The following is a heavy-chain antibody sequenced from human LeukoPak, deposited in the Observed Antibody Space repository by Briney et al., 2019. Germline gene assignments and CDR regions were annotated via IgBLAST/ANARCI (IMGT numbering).Heavy chain of an antibody. Sequence: SETLSLTCTVSGVSISSYYWSWIRQPPGKGLEWIGYIYYSGSTNYNPSLKSRVTISVDTSKNQFSLKLSSVTAADTAVYYCARTKDYYDSSGYYRGYYYYGMDVWGQGTTVTVSS. CDR3: ARTKDYYDSSGYYRGYYYYGMDV. D-gene: IGHD3-22*01. CDR2: IYYSGST. J-gene: IGHJ6*02. CDR1: GVSISSYY. V-gene: IGHV4-59*08.